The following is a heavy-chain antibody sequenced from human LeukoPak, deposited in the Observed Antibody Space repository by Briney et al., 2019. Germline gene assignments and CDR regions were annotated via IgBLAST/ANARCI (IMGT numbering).Heavy chain of an antibody. V-gene: IGHV3-7*01. Sequence: GGSLRLSCSASGFSFSAYWMSWVRQAPGKGLEWVANIKQDGSEEHYVDSVKGRFTISSDNAKNSLYLQMNSLRAEDTAVYYCARDTPGEESHWGQGTLVTASS. D-gene: IGHD2-2*01. CDR2: IKQDGSEE. CDR1: GFSFSAYW. CDR3: ARDTPGEESH. J-gene: IGHJ4*02.